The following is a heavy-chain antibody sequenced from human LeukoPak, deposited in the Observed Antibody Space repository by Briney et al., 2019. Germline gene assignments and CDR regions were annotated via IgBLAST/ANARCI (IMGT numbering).Heavy chain of an antibody. J-gene: IGHJ6*03. CDR1: GGSISSGSYY. CDR3: ARDSIVVVPAAIGDYYYYYMDV. D-gene: IGHD2-2*02. V-gene: IGHV4-61*02. Sequence: PSQTLSLTCTVSGGSISSGSYYWSWIRQPAGKGLEWIGGIYTSGSTNYNPSLKSRVTISVDTSKNQFSLKLSSVTAADTPVYYCARDSIVVVPAAIGDYYYYYMDVWGKGTTVTVSS. CDR2: IYTSGST.